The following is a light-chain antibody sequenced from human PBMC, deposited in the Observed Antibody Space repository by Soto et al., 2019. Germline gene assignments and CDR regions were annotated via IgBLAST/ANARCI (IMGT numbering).Light chain of an antibody. CDR3: SSYTSSSTLYV. Sequence: QSVLTQPASVSGSPGQSITISCTGTSSDVAGYNYVSWNQQHPGKAPKLMIYEVSNQPSGVSKRFSGSESGNTASLTISGLQAEDETDHYCSSYTSSSTLYVFGTGTKLTVL. V-gene: IGLV2-14*01. CDR1: SSDVAGYNY. CDR2: EVS. J-gene: IGLJ1*01.